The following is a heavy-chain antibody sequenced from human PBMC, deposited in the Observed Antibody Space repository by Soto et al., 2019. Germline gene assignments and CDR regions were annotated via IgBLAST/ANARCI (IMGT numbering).Heavy chain of an antibody. J-gene: IGHJ6*03. CDR2: VSHTGRT. Sequence: QVQLQQWGAGLLKPSETLSLTCAVYGGSFRGNYWTWIRQPPGKGLEWIGEVSHTGRTNNNPSLERRVTISVDTSKSQLSLKLNSVTDADTAVYYGARYQIEGYYMDGWGKGTTVTVSS. CDR1: GGSFRGNY. CDR3: ARYQIEGYYMDG. V-gene: IGHV4-34*01.